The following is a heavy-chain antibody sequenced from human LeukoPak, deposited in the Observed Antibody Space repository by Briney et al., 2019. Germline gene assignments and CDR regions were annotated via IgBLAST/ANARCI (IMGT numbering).Heavy chain of an antibody. CDR2: ISAYNGNT. CDR1: GYTFTSYG. CDR3: ARYDFWSGYRYYFDY. Sequence: ASVKVSCKASGYTFTSYGISWVRQAPGQGLEWMGWISAYNGNTNYARKLQGRVTMTTDTSTSTAYMELRSLRSDDTAVYYCARYDFWSGYRYYFDYWGQGTLVTVSS. D-gene: IGHD3-3*01. J-gene: IGHJ4*02. V-gene: IGHV1-18*01.